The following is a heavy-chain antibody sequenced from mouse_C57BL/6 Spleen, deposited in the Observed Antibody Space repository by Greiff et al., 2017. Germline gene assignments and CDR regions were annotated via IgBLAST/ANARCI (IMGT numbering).Heavy chain of an antibody. D-gene: IGHD2-3*01. J-gene: IGHJ2*01. Sequence: QVQLQQSGPELVKPGASVKISCKASGYAFSSSWMNWVKQRPGKGLEWIGRIYPGDGDTNYNGKFKGKATLTADKSSSTAYMQLSSLTSEDSAVYFCARSDGYPYFCGWGQGATLTVAS. CDR2: IYPGDGDT. CDR1: GYAFSSSW. CDR3: ARSDGYPYFCG. V-gene: IGHV1-82*01.